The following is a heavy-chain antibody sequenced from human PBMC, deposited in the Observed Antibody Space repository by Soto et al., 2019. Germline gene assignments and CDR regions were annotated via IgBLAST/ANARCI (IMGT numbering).Heavy chain of an antibody. Sequence: SETLSLTCTVSGGSIISYYWSWIRQPPGKGLEWIGYIYYSGSTNYNPSLKSRVTISVDTSKNQFSLKLSSVTAADTAVYYCAKLVRDFWSGPYWYFDLWGRGTLVTVSS. CDR1: GGSIISYY. CDR3: AKLVRDFWSGPYWYFDL. D-gene: IGHD3-3*01. V-gene: IGHV4-59*01. J-gene: IGHJ2*01. CDR2: IYYSGST.